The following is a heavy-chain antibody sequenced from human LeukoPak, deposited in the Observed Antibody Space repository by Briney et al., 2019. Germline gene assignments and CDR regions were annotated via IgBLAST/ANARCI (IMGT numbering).Heavy chain of an antibody. CDR3: ARGQGYCSSTSCSYYYYYGMDV. CDR2: INHSGST. Sequence: SETLSLTCAVYGGSFSGYYWSWIRQPPGKGLEWIGEINHSGSTNYNPSLKSRVTISVDTSKNQFSLKLSSVTAADTAVYYCARGQGYCSSTSCSYYYYYGMDVWGQGTTVTVSS. V-gene: IGHV4-34*01. D-gene: IGHD2-2*01. J-gene: IGHJ6*02. CDR1: GGSFSGYY.